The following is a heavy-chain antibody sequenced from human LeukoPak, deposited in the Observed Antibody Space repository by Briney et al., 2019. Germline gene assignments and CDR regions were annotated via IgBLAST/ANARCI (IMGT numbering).Heavy chain of an antibody. CDR1: GFTFSGSV. V-gene: IGHV3-73*01. J-gene: IGHJ4*02. D-gene: IGHD2-15*01. CDR2: ITSKRNSYST. CDR3: ATDGYCSGGSCYSDHN. Sequence: GGSLRLSCAASGFTFSGSVMHWVRQASGKGLEWVGRITSKRNSYSTVYAASVKGRFTISSDDSKNTAHLQMNSLKTEDTAVYYCATDGYCSGGSCYSDHNWGQGTLVTVSS.